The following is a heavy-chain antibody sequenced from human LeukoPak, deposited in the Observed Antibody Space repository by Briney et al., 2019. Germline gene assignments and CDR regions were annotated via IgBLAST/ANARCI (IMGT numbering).Heavy chain of an antibody. CDR1: GFTFSSYA. CDR3: AREGFDY. CDR2: ISYDGSNK. Sequence: GGSLRLSCAASGFTFSSYAMHWVRQAPGKGLEWVAVISYDGSNKYYADSVKGRFTISRDNSKNTLYLQMNSLRAEDTAVYYCAREGFDYWGQGTLVTVSS. J-gene: IGHJ4*02. V-gene: IGHV3-30-3*01.